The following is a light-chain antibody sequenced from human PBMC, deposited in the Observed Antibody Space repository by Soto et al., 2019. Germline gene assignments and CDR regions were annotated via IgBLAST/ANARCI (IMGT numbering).Light chain of an antibody. Sequence: QSVLTQPPSVSGAPGQRVTISCTGSSSNIGAGYDVHWYQQLPGTAPKLLIYGNSNRPSGVPDRFSGSKSGTSASLAITGLQAVDEADYYCQSYDSSLSAVVLGGGTKVTVL. J-gene: IGLJ2*01. CDR1: SSNIGAGYD. CDR3: QSYDSSLSAVV. CDR2: GNS. V-gene: IGLV1-40*01.